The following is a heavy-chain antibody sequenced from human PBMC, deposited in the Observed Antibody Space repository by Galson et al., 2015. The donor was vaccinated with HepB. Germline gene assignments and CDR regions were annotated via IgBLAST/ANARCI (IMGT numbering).Heavy chain of an antibody. CDR3: ARDLAGSYDRFYYGLDL. CDR1: GFTFRSYA. D-gene: IGHD1-26*01. CDR2: ISYDGNNP. J-gene: IGHJ6*02. V-gene: IGHV3-30-3*01. Sequence: SLRLSCAASGFTFRSYAMHWVRQAPGKGLEWVAVISYDGNNPFHADSVKGRFTISRDNSKNTMYLQMNSLRDEDTAVYHCARDLAGSYDRFYYGLDLWGQGTTVTVSS.